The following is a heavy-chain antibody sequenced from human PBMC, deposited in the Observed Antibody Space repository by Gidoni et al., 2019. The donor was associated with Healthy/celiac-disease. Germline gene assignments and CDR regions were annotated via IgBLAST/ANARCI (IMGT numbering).Heavy chain of an antibody. CDR1: GYTFTGYY. CDR3: ARVLTGYSPNWFDP. V-gene: IGHV1-2*02. D-gene: IGHD3-9*01. Sequence: QVQLVQSGAEVKKPGASVKVSCKASGYTFTGYYMHWVRQAPGQGLEWMGWINPNRGGTNYAQKFQGRVTMTRDTSISTAYMELSRLRSDDTAVYYCARVLTGYSPNWFDPWGQGTLVTVSS. CDR2: INPNRGGT. J-gene: IGHJ5*02.